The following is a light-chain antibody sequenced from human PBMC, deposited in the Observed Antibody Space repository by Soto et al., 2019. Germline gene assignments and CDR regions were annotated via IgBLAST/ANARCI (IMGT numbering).Light chain of an antibody. Sequence: EIVMTQSPATQSVSPGERATLSCRASQSVSSNLAWYQQKPGQAPRLLLYGTSTRATGIPARFSGSGSGTEFTLTISSLQSEDFAVYYCQHYNNWPRTFGQGTKVEIK. V-gene: IGKV3-15*01. CDR3: QHYNNWPRT. CDR2: GTS. J-gene: IGKJ1*01. CDR1: QSVSSN.